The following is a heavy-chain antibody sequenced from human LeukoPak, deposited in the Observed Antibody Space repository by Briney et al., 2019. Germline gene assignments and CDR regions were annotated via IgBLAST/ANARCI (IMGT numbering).Heavy chain of an antibody. Sequence: ASVKVSCKASGYTFTSYDINWVRQATGQGLEWMGWMNPNSGNTGYAQKFQGRVTMTRNTSIRTAYMELSSLTSEDTAVYYCARGLDVVVPAWFDPWGQGTLVTVSS. V-gene: IGHV1-8*01. D-gene: IGHD2-2*01. J-gene: IGHJ5*02. CDR2: MNPNSGNT. CDR1: GYTFTSYD. CDR3: ARGLDVVVPAWFDP.